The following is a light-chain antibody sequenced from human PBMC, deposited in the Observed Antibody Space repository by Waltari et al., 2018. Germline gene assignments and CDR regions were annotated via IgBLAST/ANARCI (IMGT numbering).Light chain of an antibody. CDR2: EVT. CDR1: SSEVGNYNL. CDR3: CSYAGLGIYV. Sequence: QSGLTQPASVSGSPGQSITVSCTGTSSEVGNYNLVSWYQQYPGNAPRLMVYEVTKRTAWFAYRFLDSKSGNTASLTISGLQSEDEADYYCCSYAGLGIYVFGTGTKVTVL. J-gene: IGLJ1*01. V-gene: IGLV2-23*02.